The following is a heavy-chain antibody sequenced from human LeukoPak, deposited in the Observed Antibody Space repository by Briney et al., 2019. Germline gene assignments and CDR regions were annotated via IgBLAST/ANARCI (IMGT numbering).Heavy chain of an antibody. J-gene: IGHJ4*02. CDR2: ISSSSNTV. V-gene: IGHV3-11*04. CDR1: GFTFSDYY. Sequence: PGGSLRLSCAASGFTFSDYYMTWVRQAPGKGLEWVSYISSSSNTVYYADSVKGRLTVSRDNANDSLFVQMTNLRAEDTAAYYCARRAMGATSFDYWGQGTLVIVSS. CDR3: ARRAMGATSFDY. D-gene: IGHD1-26*01.